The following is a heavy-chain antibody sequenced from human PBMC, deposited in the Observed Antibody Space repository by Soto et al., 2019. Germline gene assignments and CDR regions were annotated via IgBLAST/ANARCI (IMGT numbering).Heavy chain of an antibody. CDR2: IKQDGSEK. CDR1: GVSVSSDW. D-gene: IGHD4-17*01. J-gene: IGHJ4*02. CDR3: ARAGPHMTTVDY. Sequence: EVQLVESGGGLVQPGGSLRLSCAASGVSVSSDWMIWVRQAPGKGLEGVANIKQDGSEKYYVDSVKGRFTISRDNAKNSLYLQKNSLRAEDTAVYYCARAGPHMTTVDYWGQGTLVTVSS. V-gene: IGHV3-7*01.